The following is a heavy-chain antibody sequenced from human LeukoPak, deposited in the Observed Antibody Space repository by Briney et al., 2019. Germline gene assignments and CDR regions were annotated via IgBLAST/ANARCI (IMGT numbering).Heavy chain of an antibody. CDR3: ARATYYYDSSGYRAIYYFDY. J-gene: IGHJ4*02. Sequence: GGSLRLSCAASGFTFSSYEMNWVRQAPGKGLEWVSYISSSGSTIYYADSVKGRFTISRDNAKDTLYLQMTSLRAEDTAVYYCARATYYYDSSGYRAIYYFDYWGQGTLVTVSS. D-gene: IGHD3-22*01. CDR1: GFTFSSYE. CDR2: ISSSGSTI. V-gene: IGHV3-48*03.